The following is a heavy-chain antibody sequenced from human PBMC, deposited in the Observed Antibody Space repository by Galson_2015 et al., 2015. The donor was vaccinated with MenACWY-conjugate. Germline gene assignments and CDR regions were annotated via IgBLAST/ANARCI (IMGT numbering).Heavy chain of an antibody. Sequence: SLRLSCAPSGFSFGDYTLSWVRQAPGKGLEWVGFIRSKGFGETTEYAAPVKDRFTISRDDSTRIAYLQMNSLKTDDTAVYYCTRRLIVVIVAFDYWGPGTLVTVSS. J-gene: IGHJ4*02. CDR2: IRSKGFGETT. V-gene: IGHV3-49*04. CDR1: GFSFGDYT. D-gene: IGHD3-22*01. CDR3: TRRLIVVIVAFDY.